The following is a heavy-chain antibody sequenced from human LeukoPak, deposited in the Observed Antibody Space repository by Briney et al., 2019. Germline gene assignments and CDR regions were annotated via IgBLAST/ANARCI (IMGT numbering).Heavy chain of an antibody. J-gene: IGHJ3*02. V-gene: IGHV4-34*01. CDR2: INHSGST. Sequence: KPSETLSLTCAVYGGSFSGYYWSWIRQPPGKGLEWIGEINHSGSTNYNPSLKSRVTISVDTSKNQFSLKLSSVTAADTAVYYCARERDAFDIWGQGTMVTVSS. CDR3: ARERDAFDI. CDR1: GGSFSGYY.